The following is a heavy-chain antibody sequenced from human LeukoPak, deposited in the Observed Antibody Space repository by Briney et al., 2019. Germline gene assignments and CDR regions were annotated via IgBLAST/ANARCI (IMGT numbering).Heavy chain of an antibody. Sequence: ASVKVSCKASGYTFSGYYMDWVRQAPAQGLEWLGWINPKSGATHYAQKFQGRVTMARDTSLNTAYLELSRLQSADTAVYYWARDLSDSSGWPGSSYLDVWGTGTTVTVSS. V-gene: IGHV1-2*02. CDR3: ARDLSDSSGWPGSSYLDV. J-gene: IGHJ6*03. CDR2: INPKSGAT. D-gene: IGHD6-19*01. CDR1: GYTFSGYY.